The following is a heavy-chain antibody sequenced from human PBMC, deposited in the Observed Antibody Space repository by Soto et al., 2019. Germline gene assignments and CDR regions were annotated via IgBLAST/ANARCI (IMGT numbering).Heavy chain of an antibody. CDR1: GGTFSSYA. D-gene: IGHD6-19*01. Sequence: QVQLVQSGAEVKKPGSSVKVSCKASGGTFSSYAISWVRQAPGQGLEWMGGIIPIFGTANYAQKFQGRVTITADESTSTASMELSSLRPEDTAVYYCARVRVAVAATPSPNNWFDPWGQGTLVTVSS. CDR2: IIPIFGTA. V-gene: IGHV1-69*12. CDR3: ARVRVAVAATPSPNNWFDP. J-gene: IGHJ5*02.